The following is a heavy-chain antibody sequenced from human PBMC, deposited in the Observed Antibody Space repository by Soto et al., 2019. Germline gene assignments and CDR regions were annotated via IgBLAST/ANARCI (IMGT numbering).Heavy chain of an antibody. V-gene: IGHV2-26*01. Sequence: SGPTLVNPTETLTLTCTVSGFPLTTGKMGVSWIRQPPGKALEWLAHIFSDNERSYSTSLQGRLTISKDTSGSQVVLSMTNVDPVDTATYYCARMNVDSYQFYYAMDVWGQGTTVTV. CDR3: ARMNVDSYQFYYAMDV. CDR2: IFSDNER. D-gene: IGHD4-17*01. J-gene: IGHJ6*02. CDR1: GFPLTTGKMG.